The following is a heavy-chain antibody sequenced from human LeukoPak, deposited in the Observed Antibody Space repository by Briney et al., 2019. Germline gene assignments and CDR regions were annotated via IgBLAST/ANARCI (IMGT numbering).Heavy chain of an antibody. CDR2: IDPSDSYT. CDR1: GYSFTSYW. Sequence: GESLKISCEGSGYSFTSYWISWVRQMPGKGLEWMGRIDPSDSYTNYSPSFQGHVTISADKSISTAYLQWSSLKASDTAMYYCARETDQLGYCSSTSCYLYWFDPWGQGTLVTVSS. V-gene: IGHV5-10-1*01. D-gene: IGHD2-2*01. J-gene: IGHJ5*02. CDR3: ARETDQLGYCSSTSCYLYWFDP.